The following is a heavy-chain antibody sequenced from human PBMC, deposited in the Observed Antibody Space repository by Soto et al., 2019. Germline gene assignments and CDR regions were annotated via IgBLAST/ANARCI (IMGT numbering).Heavy chain of an antibody. D-gene: IGHD3-16*01. CDR2: ISCTGSH. Sequence: SETLSLTCTVSGDSISGDCYCWNRIRQHPGKELDWIGNISCTGSHYYNSSLKSSITITADANKNQFSLKLTSVTDADTADYYCANVPPDYYFDYWGQGTLVTVSS. CDR3: ANVPPDYYFDY. CDR1: GDSISGDCYC. J-gene: IGHJ4*02. V-gene: IGHV4-39*07.